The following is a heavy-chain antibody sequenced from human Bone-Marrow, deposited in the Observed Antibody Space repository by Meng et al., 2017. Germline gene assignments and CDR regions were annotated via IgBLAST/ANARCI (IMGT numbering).Heavy chain of an antibody. CDR1: GGSFSGYY. CDR2: INHSGST. D-gene: IGHD3-22*01. Sequence: QVQPQQGGAGLLKPSGTLSLTCAGYGGSFSGYYGSWIRQPPGKGLEWIGEINHSGSTNYNPSLKSRVTISVDTSKNQFSLKLSSVTAADTAVYYCARDNTMIGSFDYWGQGTLVTVSS. CDR3: ARDNTMIGSFDY. J-gene: IGHJ4*02. V-gene: IGHV4-34*01.